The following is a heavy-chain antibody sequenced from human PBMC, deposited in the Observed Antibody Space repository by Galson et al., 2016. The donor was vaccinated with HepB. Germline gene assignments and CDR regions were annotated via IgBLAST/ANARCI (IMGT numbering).Heavy chain of an antibody. CDR2: IYFGDSDT. V-gene: IGHV5-51*01. CDR3: ARQEAAGLCNGESCYSFFDY. Sequence: QSGAEVKKPGESLKISCKASGYSTNSYWTCWVPQMPGKGLEWMGIIYFGDSDTRYSPSSDGKVTISADKSTSTAYLQWSSLKASDGAMYFCARQEAAGLCNGESCYSFFDYWGQGTLVTVSS. J-gene: IGHJ4*02. D-gene: IGHD2-15*01. CDR1: GYSTNSYW.